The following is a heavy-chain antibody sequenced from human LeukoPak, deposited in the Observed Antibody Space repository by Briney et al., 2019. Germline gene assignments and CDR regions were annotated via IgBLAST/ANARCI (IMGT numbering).Heavy chain of an antibody. V-gene: IGHV3-9*01. CDR2: ISWNSGTI. Sequence: GASLRLSCAASGFTFDNYAMNWVRQVPGKGLEWISLISWNSGTIGYADSVKGRFTISRDNANNFLYLQMNSLRAEDTALYYCARAYKDRSLAGKKEFFQHWGQGTLVTVSS. D-gene: IGHD6-19*01. CDR3: ARAYKDRSLAGKKEFFQH. J-gene: IGHJ1*01. CDR1: GFTFDNYA.